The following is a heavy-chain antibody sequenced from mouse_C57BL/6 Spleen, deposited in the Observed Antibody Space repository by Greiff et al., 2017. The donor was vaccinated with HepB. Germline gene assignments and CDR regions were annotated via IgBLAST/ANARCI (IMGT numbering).Heavy chain of an antibody. CDR2: IWRGGST. D-gene: IGHD2-1*01. CDR3: AKNGPYGNYWYFDV. V-gene: IGHV2-5*01. J-gene: IGHJ1*03. CDR1: GFSLTSYG. Sequence: QVQLQQSGPGLVQPSQSLSITCTVSGFSLTSYGVHWVRQSPGKGLEWLGVIWRGGSTDYTAAFMSRLSITKDNSKSQVFFKMNSLQADDTAIYYCAKNGPYGNYWYFDVWGTGTTVTVSS.